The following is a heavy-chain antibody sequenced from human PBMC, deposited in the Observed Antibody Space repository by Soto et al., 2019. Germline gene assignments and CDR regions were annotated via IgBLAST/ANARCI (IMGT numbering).Heavy chain of an antibody. Sequence: ASVKVSCKASGYTFTSYYMHWVRQAPGQGLEWMGIINPSGGSTSYAQKFQGRVTMTRDTSTSTVYMELSSLRSEDTAVYYCARAQGHEYYDSSGYLNWFDPWGQGTLVTVSS. V-gene: IGHV1-46*03. J-gene: IGHJ5*02. CDR3: ARAQGHEYYDSSGYLNWFDP. CDR1: GYTFTSYY. CDR2: INPSGGST. D-gene: IGHD3-22*01.